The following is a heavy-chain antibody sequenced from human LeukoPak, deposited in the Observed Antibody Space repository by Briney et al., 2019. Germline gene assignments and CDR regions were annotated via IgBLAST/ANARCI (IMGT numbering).Heavy chain of an antibody. Sequence: NPGESLKISCQTSGYRFSTYWIGWVRQMPGKGLEWMGLIYPGDSDARYSPSFQGQVTMSADKSTSTAYLQWSSLRASDTAMYCCSRVYDTYWFDWGQGTLVTVSA. D-gene: IGHD2-8*01. V-gene: IGHV5-51*01. CDR2: IYPGDSDA. CDR3: SRVYDTYWFD. J-gene: IGHJ4*02. CDR1: GYRFSTYW.